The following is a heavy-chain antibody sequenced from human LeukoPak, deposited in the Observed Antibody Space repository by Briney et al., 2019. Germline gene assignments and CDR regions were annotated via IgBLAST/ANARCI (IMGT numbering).Heavy chain of an antibody. J-gene: IGHJ6*02. V-gene: IGHV3-30-3*01. CDR2: ISYDGSNK. CDR1: GFTFSSYA. Sequence: GRSLRLSCAASGFTFSSYAMHWVRQAPGKGLEWVAVISYDGSNKYYADSVKGRFTISRDNSKNTLYLQMNSLRAEDTAVYYCARAQPYGDHLYYYYGMDVWGQGTTVTVSS. D-gene: IGHD4-17*01. CDR3: ARAQPYGDHLYYYYGMDV.